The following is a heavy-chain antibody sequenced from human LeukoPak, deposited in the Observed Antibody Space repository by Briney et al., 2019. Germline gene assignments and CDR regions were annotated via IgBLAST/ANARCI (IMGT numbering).Heavy chain of an antibody. J-gene: IGHJ4*02. Sequence: VASVKVSCKASGYTFTSYGISWVRQAPGQGLEWMGWISAYNGNTNYTQKLQGRVTMTTDTSTSTAYMELRSLRSDDTAVYYCARELDTMVRGVITNYFDYWGQGTLVTVSS. D-gene: IGHD3-10*01. CDR3: ARELDTMVRGVITNYFDY. V-gene: IGHV1-18*01. CDR1: GYTFTSYG. CDR2: ISAYNGNT.